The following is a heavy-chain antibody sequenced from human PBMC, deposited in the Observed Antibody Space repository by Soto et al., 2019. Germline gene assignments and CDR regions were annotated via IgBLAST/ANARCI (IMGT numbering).Heavy chain of an antibody. D-gene: IGHD3-16*01. CDR2: IWYDGSNK. Sequence: QVQLVESGGGVAQPGRSLRLSCAASGFTFSSYGMHWVRQAPGKGLEWVAVIWYDGSNKYYADSVKGRFTISRDTSKNTLYLQMNILRAEDTAVYYCARDMKKWGESYGMDVWGQGTTVTVSS. V-gene: IGHV3-33*01. CDR1: GFTFSSYG. J-gene: IGHJ6*02. CDR3: ARDMKKWGESYGMDV.